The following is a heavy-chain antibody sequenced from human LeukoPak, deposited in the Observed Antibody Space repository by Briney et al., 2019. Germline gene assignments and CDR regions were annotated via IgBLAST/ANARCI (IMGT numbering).Heavy chain of an antibody. CDR1: GYTFTTYY. CDR3: ARGLGSGSLIYGMDV. D-gene: IGHD3-10*01. J-gene: IGHJ6*02. V-gene: IGHV1-46*01. Sequence: ASVKVSCKASGYTFTTYYMHWVRQAPGQGLEWMGAIKPSGGRTSYAQKFQDRVTITADKSTSTAYMELSSLRSEDTAVYYCARGLGSGSLIYGMDVWGQGTTVTVSS. CDR2: IKPSGGRT.